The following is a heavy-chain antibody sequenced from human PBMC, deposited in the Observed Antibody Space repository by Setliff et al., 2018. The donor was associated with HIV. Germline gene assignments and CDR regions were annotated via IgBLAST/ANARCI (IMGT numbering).Heavy chain of an antibody. V-gene: IGHV4-31*03. Sequence: SETLSLTCSVSGDSVSSRSYYWGWIRQHPGKGLEWIGYIYHSGITYYNPSLKSRVTISLDTSKNQFSLKLSSVTAADTAVYYCARGIAAAEGYFDYWGQGTLVTVSS. CDR2: IYHSGIT. J-gene: IGHJ4*02. D-gene: IGHD6-13*01. CDR3: ARGIAAAEGYFDY. CDR1: GDSVSSRSYY.